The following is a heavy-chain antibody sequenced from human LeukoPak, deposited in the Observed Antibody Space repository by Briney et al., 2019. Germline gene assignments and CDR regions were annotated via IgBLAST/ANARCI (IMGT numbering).Heavy chain of an antibody. J-gene: IGHJ4*02. CDR1: GFTFSSYG. CDR3: AKETYGDYRGGTFDY. V-gene: IGHV3-30*18. Sequence: GGSLRLSCAAPGFTFSSYGMHWVRQAPGKGLEWVAVISYDGSNKYYADSVKGRFTISRDNSKNTLYLQMNSLRAEDTAVYYCAKETYGDYRGGTFDYWGQGTLVTVSS. D-gene: IGHD4-17*01. CDR2: ISYDGSNK.